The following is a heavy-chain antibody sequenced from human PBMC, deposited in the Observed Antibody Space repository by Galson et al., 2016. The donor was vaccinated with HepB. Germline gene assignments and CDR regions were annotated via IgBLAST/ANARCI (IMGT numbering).Heavy chain of an antibody. CDR3: AKRAYISSGWFDF. V-gene: IGHV3-23*01. CDR2: IVGSGGDT. Sequence: SLRLSCAASGFPFSGYSMTWVRQAPGKGLEWVAAIVGSGGDTDYAGSEEGRFTISRDNSKNTLYLQMNSLRAEDTAVYYCAKRAYISSGWFDFWGQGTVVTVSS. J-gene: IGHJ5*01. CDR1: GFPFSGYS. D-gene: IGHD6-19*01.